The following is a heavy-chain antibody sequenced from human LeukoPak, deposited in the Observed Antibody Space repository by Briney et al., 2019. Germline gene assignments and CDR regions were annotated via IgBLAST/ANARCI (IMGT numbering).Heavy chain of an antibody. CDR1: GGSFSGYY. D-gene: IGHD5-18*01. J-gene: IGHJ5*02. Sequence: PSETLSLTCAVYGGSFSGYYWSWIRQPPGKGLESIGEINHSGSTNYNPSLKSRVTISVDTSKNQFSLKLSSVTAADTAVYYCARSWGAVRGYGRWFDPWGQGTLVTVSS. CDR2: INHSGST. V-gene: IGHV4-34*01. CDR3: ARSWGAVRGYGRWFDP.